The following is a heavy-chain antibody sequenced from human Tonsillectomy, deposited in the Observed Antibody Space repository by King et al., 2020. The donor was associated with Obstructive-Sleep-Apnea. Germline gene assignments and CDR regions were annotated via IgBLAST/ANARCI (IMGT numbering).Heavy chain of an antibody. Sequence: VQLQESGPGLVKPSETLSLTCTVSGGSISSYYWSWIRQPPGKGLEWIGYIYYSGSTNYNPSLKSRVTISVDTSKNQFSLKLSSVTAADTAVYYCARHERRGLGRGGFDPWGQGTLVTVSS. CDR3: ARHERRGLGRGGFDP. D-gene: IGHD3-10*01. CDR2: IYYSGST. V-gene: IGHV4-59*08. J-gene: IGHJ5*02. CDR1: GGSISSYY.